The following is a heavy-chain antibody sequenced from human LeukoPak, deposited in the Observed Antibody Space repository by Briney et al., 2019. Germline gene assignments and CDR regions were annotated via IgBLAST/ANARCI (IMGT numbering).Heavy chain of an antibody. D-gene: IGHD4-23*01. J-gene: IGHJ4*02. CDR1: GGSISSYY. CDR3: AREPDLPTVVTLTPVYYFAY. CDR2: IYYSGST. V-gene: IGHV4-59*01. Sequence: SETLSLTCTVSGGSISSYYWSWIRQPPGKGLEWIGYIYYSGSTNYNPSLKSRVTISVDTSKNQFSLKLSSVTAADTAVYYCAREPDLPTVVTLTPVYYFAYWGQGTLVTVSS.